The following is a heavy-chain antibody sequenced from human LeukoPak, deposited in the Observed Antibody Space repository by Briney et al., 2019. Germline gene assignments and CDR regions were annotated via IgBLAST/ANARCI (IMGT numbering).Heavy chain of an antibody. CDR1: GGSFSGYY. CDR3: ARLQRITMNAFDI. V-gene: IGHV4-34*01. D-gene: IGHD3-22*01. Sequence: SETLSLTCAVYGGSFSGYYWSWIRQPPGKGLEWIGEINHSGSTNYNPSLKSRVTISVDTSKNQFSLKLSSVTAADTAVYYCARLQRITMNAFDIWGQGTMVTVSS. J-gene: IGHJ3*02. CDR2: INHSGST.